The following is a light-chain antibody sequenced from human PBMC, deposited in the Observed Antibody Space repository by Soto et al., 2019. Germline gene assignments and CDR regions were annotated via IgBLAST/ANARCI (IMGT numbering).Light chain of an antibody. CDR2: AAS. V-gene: IGKV1-27*01. Sequence: DIQMTQSPSSLSASMGDRVAITCRASQAISNSLAWYQQKPGKPPQLLIYAASALQSGVPSRFSGSGSGTEFTLTIASVQPEDFATYYCQQYSSYSPLTFGGGTKVDIK. CDR3: QQYSSYSPLT. J-gene: IGKJ4*01. CDR1: QAISNS.